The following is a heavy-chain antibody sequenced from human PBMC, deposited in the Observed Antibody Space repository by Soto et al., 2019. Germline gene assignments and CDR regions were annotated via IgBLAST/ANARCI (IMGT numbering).Heavy chain of an antibody. CDR1: GFTFSGSA. D-gene: IGHD1-20*01. J-gene: IGHJ5*02. V-gene: IGHV3-73*01. CDR3: NTTDNGWFRP. Sequence: EVQLVESGGGLVQPGGSLKLSCAASGFTFSGSAMHWVRQASGKGLEWVGRIRSKANSYATAYAASVKGRFTISRDDSKNTAYPQMNRPKTGDTAVFFCNTTDNGWFRPWGQGTLVTVSS. CDR2: IRSKANSYAT.